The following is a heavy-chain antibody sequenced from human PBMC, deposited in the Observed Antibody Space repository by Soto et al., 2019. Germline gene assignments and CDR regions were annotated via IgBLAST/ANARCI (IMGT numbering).Heavy chain of an antibody. CDR2: IYYSGST. CDR3: ARTGYSSSWYVGVFDY. Sequence: QLQLQESGPGLVKPSETLSLTCTVSGGSISSSSYYWGWIRQPPGKGLEWIGSIYYSGSTYYNPSLKSRVTISVDTAKNQFSLKLSSVTAADTAVYYCARTGYSSSWYVGVFDYWGQGTLVTVSS. CDR1: GGSISSSSYY. V-gene: IGHV4-39*01. J-gene: IGHJ4*02. D-gene: IGHD6-13*01.